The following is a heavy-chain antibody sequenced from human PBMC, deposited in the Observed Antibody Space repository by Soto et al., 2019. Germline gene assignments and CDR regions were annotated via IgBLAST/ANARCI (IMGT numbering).Heavy chain of an antibody. CDR3: ARSVGGGIAAAGTPDLTTQFDF. D-gene: IGHD6-13*01. CDR1: GGSISSGGYY. V-gene: IGHV4-31*03. Sequence: SETLSLTCTVSGGSISSGGYYWSWIRQHPGKGLEWIGYIYYSGSTYYNPSLKSRVTISVDTSKNQFSLKLSSVTAADTAVYYCARSVGGGIAAAGTPDLTTQFDFWGQGTLVTVSS. J-gene: IGHJ4*02. CDR2: IYYSGST.